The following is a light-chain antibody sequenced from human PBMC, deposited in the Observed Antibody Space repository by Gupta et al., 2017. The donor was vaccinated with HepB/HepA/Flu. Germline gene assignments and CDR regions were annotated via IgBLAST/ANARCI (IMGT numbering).Light chain of an antibody. J-gene: IGKJ3*01. V-gene: IGKV4-1*01. CDR2: WAS. Sequence: VIPPSPDPLAVSLGERATINCKSNQSVLYSPNKKNYFAWYQQKPGQPPKLLIYWASTRESGVPDRFSGSGSGTDFSLTISSLQAEDVAVYYCQQYYSTPFTFGPGHKVDIK. CDR1: QSVLYSPNKKNY. CDR3: QQYYSTPFT.